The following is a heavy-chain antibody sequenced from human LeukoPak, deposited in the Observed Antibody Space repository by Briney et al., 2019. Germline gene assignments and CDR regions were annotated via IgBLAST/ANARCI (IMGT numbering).Heavy chain of an antibody. V-gene: IGHV3-7*01. CDR2: IKQDGSEK. CDR1: GFTFSSYW. CDR3: ARVPDYYDSSEDAFDI. D-gene: IGHD3-22*01. J-gene: IGHJ3*02. Sequence: TGGSLRLSCAASGFTFSSYWMNWVRQAPGKGLEWVANIKQDGSEKYYVDSVKGRFTISRDNAKNSLYLQMNSLRAEDTAVYYCARVPDYYDSSEDAFDIWGQGTMVTVSS.